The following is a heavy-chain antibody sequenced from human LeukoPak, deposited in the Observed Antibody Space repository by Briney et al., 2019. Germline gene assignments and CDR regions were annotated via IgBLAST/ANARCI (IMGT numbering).Heavy chain of an antibody. CDR2: INPNSGGT. J-gene: IGHJ4*02. CDR3: ARGGITIFGVVIINYFDY. V-gene: IGHV1-2*02. CDR1: GYTFTVYY. Sequence: ASVTVSCKASGYTFTVYYMHRVRQAPGQGLEWMGWINPNSGGTNYAQKFQGRVTMTRDTSISTAYMELSRLRSDDTAVYYCARGGITIFGVVIINYFDYWGQGTLVTVSS. D-gene: IGHD3-3*01.